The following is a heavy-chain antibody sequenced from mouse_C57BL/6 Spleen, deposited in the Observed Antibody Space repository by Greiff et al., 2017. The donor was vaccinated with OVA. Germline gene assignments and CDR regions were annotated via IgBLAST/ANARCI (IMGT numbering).Heavy chain of an antibody. Sequence: QVQLKESGAELVKPGASVKISCKASGYAFSSYWMNWVKQRPGKGLEWIGQIYPGDGDTNYNGKFKGKATLTADKSSSTAYMQLSSLTSEDSAVYFCARGGGLRQGMDYWGQGTSVTVSS. CDR1: GYAFSSYW. D-gene: IGHD2-4*01. V-gene: IGHV1-80*01. J-gene: IGHJ4*01. CDR2: IYPGDGDT. CDR3: ARGGGLRQGMDY.